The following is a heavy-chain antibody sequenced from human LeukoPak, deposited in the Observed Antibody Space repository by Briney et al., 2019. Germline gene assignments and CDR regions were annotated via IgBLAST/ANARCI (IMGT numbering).Heavy chain of an antibody. CDR1: GYSFTSYW. D-gene: IGHD2-8*01. Sequence: GESLKISCKGSGYSFTSYWIGWLRQMPGKGLEWMGIIYPGDSDTRYSPSFQGQVTISADKSISTAYLQWSSLKASDTAMYYCARVATMGYYYYYMDVWGKGTTVTVSS. V-gene: IGHV5-51*01. J-gene: IGHJ6*03. CDR3: ARVATMGYYYYYMDV. CDR2: IYPGDSDT.